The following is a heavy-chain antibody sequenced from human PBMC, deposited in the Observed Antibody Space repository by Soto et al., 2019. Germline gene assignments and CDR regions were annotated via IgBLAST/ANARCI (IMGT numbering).Heavy chain of an antibody. D-gene: IGHD4-4*01. V-gene: IGHV1-3*01. J-gene: IGHJ2*01. CDR1: GYTLTELS. CDR3: ARAPQFPIWYFDL. Sequence: GASVKVSCKVSGYTLTELSMHWVRQAPGKGLEWMGWIDADNGNTIYSQKFQGRVTITEDTSASTAYMELSSLRSEDTAVYYCARAPQFPIWYFDLWGRGTLVTVSS. CDR2: IDADNGNT.